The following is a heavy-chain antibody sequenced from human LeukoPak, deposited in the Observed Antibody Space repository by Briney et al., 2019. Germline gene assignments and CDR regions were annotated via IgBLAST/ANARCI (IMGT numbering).Heavy chain of an antibody. CDR2: VNSDGRST. CDR1: GFTFSSYW. J-gene: IGHJ3*02. D-gene: IGHD2-15*01. Sequence: GGSLRLSCAASGFTFSSYWMHWVRQAPGKGLVWVSRVNSDGRSTSYADSVKGRFTISRDNAKNTLYLQMNSLRDEGMAVYYCARLYCRSGSCYSGDVFDIWGQGTMVTVSS. V-gene: IGHV3-74*01. CDR3: ARLYCRSGSCYSGDVFDI.